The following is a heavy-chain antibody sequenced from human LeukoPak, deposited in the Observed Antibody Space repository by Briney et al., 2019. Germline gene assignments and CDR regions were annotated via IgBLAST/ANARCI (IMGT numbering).Heavy chain of an antibody. D-gene: IGHD1-26*01. CDR2: INSDGSST. V-gene: IGHV3-74*01. J-gene: IGHJ3*02. CDR3: ARDRFGVGSYDDAFDI. CDR1: GFTFSSYW. Sequence: PGGSLRLSCAASGFTFSSYWMHWVRQAPGKGLVWVSRINSDGSSTSYADSVKGRFTISRDNAKNSLYLQMNSLRVEDTAVYYCARDRFGVGSYDDAFDIWGQGTMVTVSS.